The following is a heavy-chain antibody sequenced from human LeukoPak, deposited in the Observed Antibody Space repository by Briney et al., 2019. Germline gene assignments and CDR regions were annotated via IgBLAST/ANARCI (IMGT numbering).Heavy chain of an antibody. D-gene: IGHD2/OR15-2a*01. CDR3: ARHYIVKDMDV. CDR2: IYYSGST. J-gene: IGHJ6*03. V-gene: IGHV4-59*01. Sequence: PSETLSLTCTVSGGSISSYYWSWIRQPPGKGLEWIGYIYYSGSTNYNPSLKSRVTISVDTSKNQFSLKLSSVTAADTAVYYCARHYIVKDMDVWGKGTTVTVSS. CDR1: GGSISSYY.